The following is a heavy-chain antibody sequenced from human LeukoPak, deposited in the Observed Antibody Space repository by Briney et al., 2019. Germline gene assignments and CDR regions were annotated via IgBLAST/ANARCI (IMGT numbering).Heavy chain of an antibody. Sequence: PSETLSLTCAVYGGSFSGYYWSWIRQPPGKGLEWIGYIYYSGSTYYNPSLKSRVTISVDTSKNQFSLKLSSVTAADTAVYYCARSGFLRGMDVWGQGTTVTVSS. CDR3: ARSGFLRGMDV. J-gene: IGHJ6*02. CDR2: IYYSGST. V-gene: IGHV4-30-4*08. D-gene: IGHD3-3*01. CDR1: GGSFSGYY.